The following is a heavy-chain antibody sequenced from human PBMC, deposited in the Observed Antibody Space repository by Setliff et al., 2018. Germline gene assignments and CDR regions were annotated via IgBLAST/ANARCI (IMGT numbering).Heavy chain of an antibody. D-gene: IGHD6-19*01. Sequence: ASETLSLTCTVSGGSISSGEFYWTWIRQPPGKRLEWIGEIIHSGSTYYNPSLKSRVSISVDTSKNQFSLKLNSATAADMAVYYCAREQWLDPPGYYYMDVWAKGTTVTVSS. CDR1: GGSISSGEFY. V-gene: IGHV4-39*07. CDR3: AREQWLDPPGYYYMDV. CDR2: IIHSGST. J-gene: IGHJ6*03.